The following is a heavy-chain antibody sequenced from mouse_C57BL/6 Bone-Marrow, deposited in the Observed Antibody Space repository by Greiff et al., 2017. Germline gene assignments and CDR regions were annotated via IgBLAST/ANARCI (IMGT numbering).Heavy chain of an antibody. CDR3: ARCPKDYGSRNWYFDV. J-gene: IGHJ1*03. D-gene: IGHD1-1*01. Sequence: DVKLQESGPVLVKPGASVKMSCKASGYTFTDYYMNWVKQSHGKSLEWIGVINPYNGGTSYHQKFKGKATLTVYKSSSTAYMELNSLTSEDSEVYYGARCPKDYGSRNWYFDVWGTGTTVTVAS. CDR1: GYTFTDYY. V-gene: IGHV1-19*01. CDR2: INPYNGGT.